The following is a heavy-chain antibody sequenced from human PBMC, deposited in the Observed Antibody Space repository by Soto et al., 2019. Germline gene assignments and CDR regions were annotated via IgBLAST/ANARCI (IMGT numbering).Heavy chain of an antibody. Sequence: QVQLQESGPGLVKPSETLSLTCTVSGGSVSSGSYYWSWIRQPPGKGLEWIGYIYYSGSTNYNPSRKSRVTLSVDTSKNQFSLKLSSVTAADTAVYYCARDRDYGGNSDAFDIWGQGTMVTVSS. CDR3: ARDRDYGGNSDAFDI. CDR1: GGSVSSGSYY. CDR2: IYYSGST. J-gene: IGHJ3*02. V-gene: IGHV4-61*01. D-gene: IGHD4-17*01.